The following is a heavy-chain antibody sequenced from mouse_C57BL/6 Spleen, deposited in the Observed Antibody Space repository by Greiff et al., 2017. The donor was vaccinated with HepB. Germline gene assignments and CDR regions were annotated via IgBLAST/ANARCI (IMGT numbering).Heavy chain of an antibody. D-gene: IGHD1-1*01. CDR2: ISSGSSTI. CDR1: GFTFSDYG. V-gene: IGHV5-17*01. CDR3: ARTYYYGSSYRAMDY. J-gene: IGHJ4*01. Sequence: DVHLVESGGGLVKPGGSLKLSCAASGFTFSDYGMHWVRQAPEQGLEWVAYISSGSSTIYYADTVKGRFTLTRDNANNTLFLQMTSLRSEDTAMYYCARTYYYGSSYRAMDYWGQGTSVTVSS.